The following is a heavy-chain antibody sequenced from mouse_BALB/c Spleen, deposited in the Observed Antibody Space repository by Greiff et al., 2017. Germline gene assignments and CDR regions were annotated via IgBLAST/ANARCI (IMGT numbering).Heavy chain of an antibody. CDR1: GFTFSSYA. CDR2: ISSGGST. V-gene: IGHV5-6-5*01. CDR3: AREGTGGYAMDY. D-gene: IGHD4-1*01. J-gene: IGHJ4*01. Sequence: EVKLVESGGGLVQPGGSLKLSCAASGFTFSSYAMSWVRQTPEKRLEWVASISSGGSTYYPDSVKGRFTISRDNARNILYLQMSSLRSEDTAMYYCAREGTGGYAMDYWGQGTSVTVSS.